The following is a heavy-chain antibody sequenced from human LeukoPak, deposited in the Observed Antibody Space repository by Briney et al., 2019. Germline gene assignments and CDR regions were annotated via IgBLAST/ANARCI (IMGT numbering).Heavy chain of an antibody. CDR3: ARVWDGGNPHRENYFDY. V-gene: IGHV1-2*02. J-gene: IGHJ4*02. D-gene: IGHD4-23*01. CDR1: GYTFTGYY. Sequence: GASVKVSCKASGYTFTGYYMHWVRQAPGQGLEWMGWVNPNSGGTNYAQKFQGRVTMTRDTSISTAYMELSRLRSDDTAVYYCARVWDGGNPHRENYFDYWGQGTLVTVSS. CDR2: VNPNSGGT.